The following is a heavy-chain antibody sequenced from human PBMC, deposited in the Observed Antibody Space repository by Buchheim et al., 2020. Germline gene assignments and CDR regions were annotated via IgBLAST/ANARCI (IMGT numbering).Heavy chain of an antibody. D-gene: IGHD5-24*01. CDR3: ARVMATDYYYYAMDV. CDR1: GGSFSGHY. V-gene: IGHV4-34*01. CDR2: INYSGIT. J-gene: IGHJ6*02. Sequence: QVQIQQWGAGLLKPSETLSLTCAVYGGSFSGHYWTWIRQPPGKGLEWIGEINYSGITNYNPSLKSRATLSVDTSKSQFSLKLSSVTAADTAVYSCARVMATDYYYYAMDVWGQGTT.